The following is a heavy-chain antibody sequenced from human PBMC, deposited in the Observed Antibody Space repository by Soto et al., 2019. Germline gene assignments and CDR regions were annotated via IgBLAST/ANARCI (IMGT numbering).Heavy chain of an antibody. CDR2: MNPNTGNS. CDR3: ASRAETTGWNSSGADKYYFDF. CDR1: GYTFTSYD. V-gene: IGHV1-8*01. J-gene: IGHJ4*02. D-gene: IGHD1-1*01. Sequence: ASVKVSCKASGYTFTSYDIYWVRQATGQGLEWMGWMNPNTGNSGYAQKFQGRVTMTSDTSISTAHMELSSLRSEDTAVYYCASRAETTGWNSSGADKYYFDFWGQGTLVTVSS.